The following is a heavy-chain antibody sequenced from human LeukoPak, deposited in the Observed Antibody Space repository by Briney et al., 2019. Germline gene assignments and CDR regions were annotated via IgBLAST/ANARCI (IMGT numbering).Heavy chain of an antibody. CDR1: GFTFSNYV. CDR3: AILKSGY. J-gene: IGHJ4*02. CDR2: ISVSGGTT. D-gene: IGHD7-27*01. V-gene: IGHV3-23*01. Sequence: PGGSLRLSRAASGFTFSNYVMTWVRQAPGKGLDWASGISVSGGTTYYADSVKGRFTISRDNSKDTLYLQMNSLRVDDTAIYYCAILKSGYWGQGTLVTVSS.